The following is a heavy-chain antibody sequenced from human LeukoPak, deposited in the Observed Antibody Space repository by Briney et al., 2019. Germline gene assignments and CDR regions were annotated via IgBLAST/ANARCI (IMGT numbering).Heavy chain of an antibody. Sequence: PSETLSLTCTVSGGSISSYYWSWIRQPAGKGLEWIGRIYTSGSTNYNPSLKSRVTISVDTSKNQFSLKLSSVTAADTAVYYCARGRWNRPRHYYYYMDVWGKGTTVTISS. CDR1: GGSISSYY. CDR3: ARGRWNRPRHYYYYMDV. V-gene: IGHV4-4*07. CDR2: IYTSGST. D-gene: IGHD1-1*01. J-gene: IGHJ6*03.